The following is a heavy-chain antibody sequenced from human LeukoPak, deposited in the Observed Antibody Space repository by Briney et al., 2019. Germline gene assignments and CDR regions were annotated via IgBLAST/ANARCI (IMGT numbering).Heavy chain of an antibody. CDR1: GFTFDNYA. V-gene: IGHV3-21*01. CDR2: ISSSSSYI. D-gene: IGHD3-3*01. J-gene: IGHJ4*02. CDR3: ARDKYFRIWSGYDY. Sequence: PGGSLRLSCAASGFTFDNYAMSWVRQAPGKGLEWVSSISSSSSYIYYADSVKGRFTISRDNAKNSLYLQMNSLRAEDTAVYYCARDKYFRIWSGYDYWGQGTLVTVSS.